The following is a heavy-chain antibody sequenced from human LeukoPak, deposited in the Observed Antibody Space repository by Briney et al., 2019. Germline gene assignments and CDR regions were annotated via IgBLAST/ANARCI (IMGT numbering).Heavy chain of an antibody. V-gene: IGHV3-53*01. Sequence: GGSLRLSCAASGFTVSSNYMSWVRQAPGKGLEWVSVIYSGGSTYYADSVKGRFTISRDNSKNTLYLQMNSLRAEDTAVYYCARGAWGGQWLVEFDYWGQGTLVTVSS. J-gene: IGHJ4*02. CDR2: IYSGGST. CDR3: ARGAWGGQWLVEFDY. D-gene: IGHD6-19*01. CDR1: GFTVSSNY.